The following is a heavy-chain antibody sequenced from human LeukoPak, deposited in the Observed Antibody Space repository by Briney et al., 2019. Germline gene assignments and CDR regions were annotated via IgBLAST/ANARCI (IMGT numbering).Heavy chain of an antibody. CDR2: INWNGGST. CDR1: GFIFEDYV. V-gene: IGHV3-20*04. Sequence: GGSLRLSCAASGFIFEDYVMSWVRQRPGKGLEWVSGINWNGGSTDYADSVKGRFTISRDNAKKSLYLQMNSLRAEDTAVYYCARDRGGFNDYWGQGTLVTVSS. CDR3: ARDRGGFNDY. J-gene: IGHJ4*02. D-gene: IGHD2-15*01.